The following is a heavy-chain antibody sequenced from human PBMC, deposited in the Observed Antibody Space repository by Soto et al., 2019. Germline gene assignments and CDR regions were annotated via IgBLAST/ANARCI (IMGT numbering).Heavy chain of an antibody. CDR3: AKTILQRKYYFDY. CDR1: GFTFSSYA. V-gene: IGHV3-23*01. D-gene: IGHD4-4*01. CDR2: ISGSGGST. Sequence: EVQLLESGGGLVQPGGSLRLSCAASGFTFSSYAMSWVRQAPGKGLEWVSAISGSGGSTYYADSVKGRFTISRDNSKNTLYLQMNSLRAEETAVYYCAKTILQRKYYFDYWGQGTLVTVSS. J-gene: IGHJ4*02.